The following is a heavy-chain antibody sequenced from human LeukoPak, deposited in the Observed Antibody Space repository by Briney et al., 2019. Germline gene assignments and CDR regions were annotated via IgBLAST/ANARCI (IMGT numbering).Heavy chain of an antibody. J-gene: IGHJ4*02. V-gene: IGHV1-2*02. D-gene: IGHD1-7*01. Sequence: ASVKVSCKASGYTFTDYYTHWVRQAPGRRLEWMGWINPNSGDTKYAQKFQDRVTMTRDTSISTAYVELSGLTSDDTAVYYCARGSALQGTRFPFAYWGQGTLVTVSS. CDR2: INPNSGDT. CDR3: ARGSALQGTRFPFAY. CDR1: GYTFTDYY.